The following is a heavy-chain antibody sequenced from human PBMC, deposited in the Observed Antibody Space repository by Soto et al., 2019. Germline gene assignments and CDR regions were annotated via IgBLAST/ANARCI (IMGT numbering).Heavy chain of an antibody. CDR1: GNTFSDYF. D-gene: IGHD3-10*01. CDR2: ISPNGGGT. V-gene: IGHV1-2*02. Sequence: GASVKVSCKASGNTFSDYFMWWFRQAPGQGLERMGWISPNGGGTEYAQKFQGRVTVTRDTSTAYMELSRLTSDDTAVYYCATAAYGEPHNYWGQGTLVTVSS. CDR3: ATAAYGEPHNY. J-gene: IGHJ1*01.